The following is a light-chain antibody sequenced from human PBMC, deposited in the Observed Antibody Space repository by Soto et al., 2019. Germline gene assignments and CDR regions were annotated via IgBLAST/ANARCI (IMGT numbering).Light chain of an antibody. CDR1: SRDVGGYNL. V-gene: IGLV2-23*01. Sequence: QSVLTQPASVSGSPGQSIIISCTGTSRDVGGYNLFSWYQQYPDKAPKLIIYEGTKRPSGVSNRFSGSWSGDTASLTISGLQAEDEADYYCCARADTSSVLFGGGTK. CDR3: CARADTSSVL. J-gene: IGLJ2*01. CDR2: EGT.